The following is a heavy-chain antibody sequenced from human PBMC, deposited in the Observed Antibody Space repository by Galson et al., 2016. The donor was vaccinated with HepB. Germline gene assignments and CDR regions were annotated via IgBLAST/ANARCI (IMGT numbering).Heavy chain of an antibody. CDR3: AREDESSTSSTYFDP. J-gene: IGHJ5*02. V-gene: IGHV3-33*01. CDR1: GFTFSTYG. D-gene: IGHD2-2*01. CDR2: IWSDGTNM. Sequence: SLRLSCAASGFTFSTYGMHWVRQAPGKGLEWVAVIWSDGTNMYYADSVKGRFPVSRDNSENTLYLQMNSLRAEDTAVYYCAREDESSTSSTYFDPWGQGTLVTVS.